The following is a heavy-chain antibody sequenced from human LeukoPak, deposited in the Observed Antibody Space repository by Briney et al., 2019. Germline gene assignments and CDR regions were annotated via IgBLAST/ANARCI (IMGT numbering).Heavy chain of an antibody. CDR2: IYYSGST. CDR1: GGSISSSSYY. CDR3: ARRSGWFDP. V-gene: IGHV4-39*01. J-gene: IGHJ5*02. Sequence: PSETLSLTCTVSGGSISSSSYYWGWIRQPPGKGLEWIGGIYYSGSTYYNPSLKSRVTISVDTSKNQFSLKLSSVTAADTAVYYCARRSGWFDPWGQGTLVTVSS.